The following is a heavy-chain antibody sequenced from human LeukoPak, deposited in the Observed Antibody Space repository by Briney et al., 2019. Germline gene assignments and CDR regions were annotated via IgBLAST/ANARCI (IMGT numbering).Heavy chain of an antibody. V-gene: IGHV4-59*08. CDR1: GGSISSYY. J-gene: IGHJ4*02. CDR2: IYYSGST. D-gene: IGHD3-22*01. Sequence: SETLSLTCTVSGGSISSYYWSWIRQAPGKGLEWIGYIYYSGSTNYNPSLKSRVTISVDTSKNQFSLKLSSVTAADTAVYYCARHERESSGWKYFDYWGQGTLATVSS. CDR3: ARHERESSGWKYFDY.